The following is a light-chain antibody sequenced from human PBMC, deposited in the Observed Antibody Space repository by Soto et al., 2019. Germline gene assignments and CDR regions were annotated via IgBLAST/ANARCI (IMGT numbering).Light chain of an antibody. CDR3: QQYYSYPST. Sequence: AIRMTQSPSSFSASTGDRVTITCRASQGISSYLAWYQQKPGKAPKFLIYAASTLQSGVPSRFSGSGSGTDFTLTISCLQSEDFATYYCQQYYSYPSTFGQGTKVDIK. CDR1: QGISSY. J-gene: IGKJ1*01. CDR2: AAS. V-gene: IGKV1-8*01.